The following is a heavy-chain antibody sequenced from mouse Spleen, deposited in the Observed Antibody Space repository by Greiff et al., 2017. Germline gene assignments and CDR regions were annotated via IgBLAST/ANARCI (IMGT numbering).Heavy chain of an antibody. V-gene: IGHV3-3*01. CDR1: GFSINSDCY. Sequence: EVKLQESGPSLVRPSQTLSLTCTVTGFSINSDCYWIWIRQFPGNKLEYIRYTFYSGITYYNPSLESRTYITRDTSKNQFSLKLSSVTTEDTATYYCARGYGYDGGYYYAMDYWGQGTSVTVSS. CDR2: TFYSGIT. CDR3: ARGYGYDGGYYYAMDY. D-gene: IGHD2-2*01. J-gene: IGHJ4*01.